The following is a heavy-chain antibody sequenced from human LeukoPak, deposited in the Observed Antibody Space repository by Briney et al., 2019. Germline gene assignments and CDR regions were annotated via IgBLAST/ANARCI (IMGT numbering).Heavy chain of an antibody. J-gene: IGHJ4*02. CDR3: ARDLDLIAARLYCFDY. Sequence: ASVKVSCKASGYTFTSYGISWVRQAPGQGLEWMGWISAYNGNTNYAQKLQGRVTMTTDTSTSTAYMELRSLRSDDTAVYYCARDLDLIAARLYCFDYWGQGTLVTVSS. D-gene: IGHD6-6*01. CDR1: GYTFTSYG. CDR2: ISAYNGNT. V-gene: IGHV1-18*01.